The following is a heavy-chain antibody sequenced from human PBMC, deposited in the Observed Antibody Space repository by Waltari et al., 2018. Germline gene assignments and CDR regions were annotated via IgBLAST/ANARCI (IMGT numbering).Heavy chain of an antibody. J-gene: IGHJ4*02. CDR2: IKKDGSEK. D-gene: IGHD1-20*01. CDR1: GFTFSKSW. V-gene: IGHV3-7*01. Sequence: EVQLVESGGGLVQPGGSLRLSCAASGFTFSKSWMTWIRQPPGKGLEWVANIKKDGSEKYYADSVKGRFTISRDNAKNSLYLQMDSLRAEDTAVYYCACVTRTTDFDYWGQGTLVTVSS. CDR3: ACVTRTTDFDY.